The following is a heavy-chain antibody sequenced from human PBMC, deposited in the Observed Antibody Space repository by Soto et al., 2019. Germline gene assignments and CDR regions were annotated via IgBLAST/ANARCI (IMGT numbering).Heavy chain of an antibody. V-gene: IGHV3-23*01. Sequence: EVQLLESGGGLVQPGGSLRLSCAASGFTFSSYAMSWVRQAPGKGLEWVSTINTNGDSTYAADSVKGRFTISRDNSKSTLYLQMNSLRAEDTAVYYCANGGSTWIQLWFLDYWGQGTLVTVSS. D-gene: IGHD5-18*01. CDR1: GFTFSSYA. CDR3: ANGGSTWIQLWFLDY. CDR2: INTNGDST. J-gene: IGHJ4*02.